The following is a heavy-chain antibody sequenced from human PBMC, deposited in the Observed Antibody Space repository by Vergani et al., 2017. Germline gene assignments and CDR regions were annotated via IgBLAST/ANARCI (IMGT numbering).Heavy chain of an antibody. Sequence: QVQLQESGPGLVKPSETLSLTCTVSGGSISSGYYWGWIRQPPGKGLEWIGSIYHSGSTYYNPSLKSRVTISVDTSKNQFSLKLSSVTAADTAVYYCARDTGDSYGFFQPPGYYYYMDVWGKGTTVTVSS. CDR3: ARDTGDSYGFFQPPGYYYYMDV. D-gene: IGHD5-18*01. CDR1: GGSISSGYY. J-gene: IGHJ6*03. V-gene: IGHV4-38-2*02. CDR2: IYHSGST.